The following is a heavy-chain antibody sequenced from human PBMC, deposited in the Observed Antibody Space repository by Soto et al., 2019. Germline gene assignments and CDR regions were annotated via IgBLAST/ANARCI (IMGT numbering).Heavy chain of an antibody. J-gene: IGHJ5*02. CDR3: AKDPNYYGSGSYYRGMDNWFDP. Sequence: GGSLRLSCAASGFTFSSYAMSWVRQAPGKGLEWVSAISGSGGSTYYADSVKGRFTNTRDNSKNTLYLQMNSLRAEDTAVYYCAKDPNYYGSGSYYRGMDNWFDPWGQGTLVTVSS. D-gene: IGHD3-10*01. V-gene: IGHV3-23*01. CDR2: ISGSGGST. CDR1: GFTFSSYA.